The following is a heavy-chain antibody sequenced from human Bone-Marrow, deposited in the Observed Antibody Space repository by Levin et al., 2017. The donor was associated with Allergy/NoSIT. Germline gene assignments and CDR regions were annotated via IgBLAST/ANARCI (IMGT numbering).Heavy chain of an antibody. D-gene: IGHD3-10*01. Sequence: KASETLSLTCTVSFSSLLLFSSSFLFFLPPPGQGLEWIGYIYYNGSTYFNPSLKSRVSISVDTSKNQFSLKLSSVTAADTADYYCARVLAGFDGSAMAYDYWGRGSLVTVSS. V-gene: IGHV4-31*03. CDR1: FSSLLLFSSS. CDR2: IYYNGST. J-gene: IGHJ4*02. CDR3: ARVLAGFDGSAMAYDY.